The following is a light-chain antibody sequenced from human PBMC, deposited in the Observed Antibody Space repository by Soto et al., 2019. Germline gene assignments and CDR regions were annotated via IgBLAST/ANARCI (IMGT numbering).Light chain of an antibody. CDR1: QSVSSSY. Sequence: ESVLISAAGTLSLSPGERATLSCRASQSVSSSYLAWYQQKPGQAPRLLIYGASSRATGIPDRFSGSGSGTDFTLTTSRLEPEDFAVYYCQQYGSSITFGQGTRLEIK. V-gene: IGKV3-20*01. CDR2: GAS. J-gene: IGKJ5*01. CDR3: QQYGSSIT.